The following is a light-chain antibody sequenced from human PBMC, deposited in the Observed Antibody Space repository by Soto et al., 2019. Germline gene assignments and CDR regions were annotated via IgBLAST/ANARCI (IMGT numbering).Light chain of an antibody. CDR1: QSISSW. Sequence: DIQMTQSPSTLSASVGDRVTITSRASQSISSWLAWYQQKPGKAPKLLIYDASSLESGVPSRFSGSGSGTEFTLTISSLQPDDFATYYCQHYNSYSTFSQGTKVEIK. CDR3: QHYNSYST. J-gene: IGKJ1*01. V-gene: IGKV1-5*01. CDR2: DAS.